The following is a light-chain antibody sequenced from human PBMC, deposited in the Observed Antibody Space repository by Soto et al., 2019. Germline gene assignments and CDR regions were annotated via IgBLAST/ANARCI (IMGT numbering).Light chain of an antibody. CDR3: QQYNNYATWT. CDR1: QTIRKS. CDR2: SAS. Sequence: DIQMTQSPSSLSASIGDRVTITCRASQTIRKSLNWYQQKAETAPKLLIFSASSLQRGVPSRFSGSGSGTEFTLTISSLQPDDFATYYCQQYNNYATWTFGQGTKVDIK. V-gene: IGKV1-17*01. J-gene: IGKJ1*01.